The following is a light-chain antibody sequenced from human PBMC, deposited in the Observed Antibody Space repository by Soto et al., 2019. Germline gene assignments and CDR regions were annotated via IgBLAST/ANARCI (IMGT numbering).Light chain of an antibody. CDR2: VAS. CDR1: QSVSSSY. CDR3: QQYGRYPVT. V-gene: IGKV3-20*01. Sequence: TLSLSPGERATLSCRASQSVSSSYLAWFQQKSGQAPRLLIYVASSRATGIPDRFSGSGSGTDFTLTISRLEPEDFAVYYCQQYGRYPVTFGRGTKVDI. J-gene: IGKJ1*01.